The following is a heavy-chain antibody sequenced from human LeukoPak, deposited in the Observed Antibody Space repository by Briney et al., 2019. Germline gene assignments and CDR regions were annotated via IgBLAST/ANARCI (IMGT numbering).Heavy chain of an antibody. V-gene: IGHV1-46*01. J-gene: IGHJ6*02. Sequence: ASVKVSCKASGYTFTSYYMHWVRQAPGQGLEWMGIINPSGGSTSYAQKFQGRVTMTRDTSTSTVYMELSSLRSEDTAVYYCARAKGEVDYYDSSADYYYYGMDVWGQGTTVTVSS. D-gene: IGHD3-22*01. CDR3: ARAKGEVDYYDSSADYYYYGMDV. CDR2: INPSGGST. CDR1: GYTFTSYY.